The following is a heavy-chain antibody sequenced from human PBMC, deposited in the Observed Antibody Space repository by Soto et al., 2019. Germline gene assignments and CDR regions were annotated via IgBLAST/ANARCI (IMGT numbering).Heavy chain of an antibody. CDR2: INPATGAA. V-gene: IGHV1-2*02. CDR3: VRGGGVGVAGSAAFDM. CDR1: GYPVTAYY. J-gene: IGHJ3*02. Sequence: QLHLVQSGAVVKKPGASVTVSCSASGYPVTAYYMHWVRQAPGRGLEWMGGINPATGAAKSTQPFQGRVTMPRDTSTDTVFMELSGLTSEDTAVFYCVRGGGVGVAGSAAFDMWGEGTLVTVSS. D-gene: IGHD3-3*01.